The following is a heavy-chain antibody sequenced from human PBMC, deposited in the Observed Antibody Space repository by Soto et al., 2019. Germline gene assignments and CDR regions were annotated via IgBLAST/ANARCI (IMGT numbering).Heavy chain of an antibody. CDR1: GFTFSSYG. D-gene: IGHD2-15*01. CDR3: AKLPGGCSGGSFYSRFDYYYYGMDV. J-gene: IGHJ6*01. CDR2: ISYDGSNK. Sequence: PGGSLRLSCAASGFTFSSYGMHWVRQAPGKGLEWVAVISYDGSNKYYADSVKGRFTISRDNSKNTLYLQMNSLRAEDTAVYYCAKLPGGCSGGSFYSRFDYYYYGMDVWGQGTTVTVSS. V-gene: IGHV3-30*18.